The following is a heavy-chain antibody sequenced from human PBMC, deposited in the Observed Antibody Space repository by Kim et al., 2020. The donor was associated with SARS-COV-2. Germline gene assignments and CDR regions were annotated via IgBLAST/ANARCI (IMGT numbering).Heavy chain of an antibody. J-gene: IGHJ4*02. CDR3: ARHPWLQSDYYFDY. D-gene: IGHD5-12*01. CDR2: IYYSGST. Sequence: SETLSLTCTVSGGSISSYYWSWIRQPPGKGLEWIGYIYYSGSTNYNPSLKSRVTISVDTSKNQFSLKLSSVTAADTAVYYCARHPWLQSDYYFDYWGQGTLVTVSS. V-gene: IGHV4-59*08. CDR1: GGSISSYY.